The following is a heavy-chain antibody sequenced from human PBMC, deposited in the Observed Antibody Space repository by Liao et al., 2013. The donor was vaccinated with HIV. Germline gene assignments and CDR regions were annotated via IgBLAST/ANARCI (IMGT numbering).Heavy chain of an antibody. Sequence: QVQVHQWGAGLLKPSETLSLACTVYGGSFSGYYWNWIRQSPGKGLEWIGEIDHSGSTNYRASLKSRVTLSLDPSKTQFYLKLSSVTAADTAVYYCARELKAWGPYYFDYWGQGTLVTVSS. D-gene: IGHD2-15*01. CDR2: IDHSGST. V-gene: IGHV4-34*01. CDR3: ARELKAWGPYYFDY. J-gene: IGHJ4*02. CDR1: GGSFSGYY.